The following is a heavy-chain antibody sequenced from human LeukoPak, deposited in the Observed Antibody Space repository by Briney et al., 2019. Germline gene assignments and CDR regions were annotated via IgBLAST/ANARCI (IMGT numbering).Heavy chain of an antibody. CDR3: ARGVERWLQLEGFDY. CDR1: GFTVSSNE. J-gene: IGHJ4*02. D-gene: IGHD5-24*01. Sequence: GGSLRLSCAASGFTVSSNEMSWVRQAPGKGLEWVSSISGGSTYYADSRKGRFTISRGNSRNTLHLQMNSLRAEDTAVYYCARGVERWLQLEGFDYWGQGTLVTVSS. V-gene: IGHV3-38-3*01. CDR2: ISGGST.